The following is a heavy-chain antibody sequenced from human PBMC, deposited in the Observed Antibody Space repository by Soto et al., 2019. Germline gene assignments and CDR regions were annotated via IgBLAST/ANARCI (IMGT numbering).Heavy chain of an antibody. CDR1: GGSISSYY. V-gene: IGHV4-59*01. CDR2: IYYTGNT. J-gene: IGHJ3*02. CDR3: ARAKYSSSYTFDI. D-gene: IGHD6-13*01. Sequence: SETLSLTCTVSGGSISSYYWSWIRQPPGKGLEWIGYIYYTGNTNYNPSLKSRVTISVDTSKNQFSLKLSSVTAADTAVYYCARAKYSSSYTFDIWGQGTMVT.